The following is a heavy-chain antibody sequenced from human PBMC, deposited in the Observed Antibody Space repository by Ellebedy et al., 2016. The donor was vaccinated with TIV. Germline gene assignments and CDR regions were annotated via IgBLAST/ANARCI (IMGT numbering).Heavy chain of an antibody. D-gene: IGHD1-1*01. J-gene: IGHJ4*02. CDR1: GFTFDDYA. CDR2: HRWNSCSI. Sequence: PGGSLRLSCAASGFTFDDYAMHWVRQAPGKGLEWVSGHRWNSCSIDYADSVKGRFTISRDNAKNSLYLQMNSLRAEDTAVYYCAKDLFPSSTGPFDYWGQGTLVTVSS. V-gene: IGHV3-9*01. CDR3: AKDLFPSSTGPFDY.